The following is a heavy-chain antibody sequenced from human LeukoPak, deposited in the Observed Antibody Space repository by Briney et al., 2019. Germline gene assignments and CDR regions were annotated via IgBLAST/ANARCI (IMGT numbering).Heavy chain of an antibody. J-gene: IGHJ4*02. CDR1: GFTFNTYA. D-gene: IGHD2-21*01. V-gene: IGHV3-23*01. CDR3: AKDRIADGRYSIDF. CDR2: IIGNGGGI. Sequence: GGSLRLSCAASGFTFNTYAMNWVRQAPGKGLEGVSVIIGNGGGINYADSVRGRFFISRDNAANTLCLQMNSLRVEDTAVYYCAKDRIADGRYSIDFWGQGTLVSVSS.